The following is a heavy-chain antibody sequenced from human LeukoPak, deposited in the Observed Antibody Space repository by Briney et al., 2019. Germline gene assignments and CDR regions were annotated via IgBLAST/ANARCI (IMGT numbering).Heavy chain of an antibody. D-gene: IGHD2-15*01. J-gene: IGHJ4*02. V-gene: IGHV1-69*05. Sequence: SVKVSCKAFGGSFSSEAISWVRQAPGQGLEWMGGIIPIFGTANYAQKFQGRVTITTDESTSTAYIEVSSLRSEDTAVYYCGRKAGDCGGGSCYSIDYWGQGTLVTVSS. CDR1: GGSFSSEA. CDR2: IIPIFGTA. CDR3: GRKAGDCGGGSCYSIDY.